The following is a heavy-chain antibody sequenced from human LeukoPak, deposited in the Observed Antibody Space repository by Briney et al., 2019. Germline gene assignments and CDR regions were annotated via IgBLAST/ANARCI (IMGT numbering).Heavy chain of an antibody. CDR2: ISYDGSNK. Sequence: GGSLRLSCAASGFTFSSYGMHWVRQAPGKGLEWVAVISYDGSNKHYADSVKGRFTISRDNSKNTLYLQMNSLRAEDTAVYYCAKGVGAGDYWGQGTLVTVSS. D-gene: IGHD1-26*01. CDR3: AKGVGAGDY. J-gene: IGHJ4*02. V-gene: IGHV3-30*18. CDR1: GFTFSSYG.